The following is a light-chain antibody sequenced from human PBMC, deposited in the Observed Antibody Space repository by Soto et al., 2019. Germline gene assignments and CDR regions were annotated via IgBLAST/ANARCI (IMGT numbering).Light chain of an antibody. CDR1: STDIGRYNY. V-gene: IGLV2-14*03. J-gene: IGLJ1*01. CDR2: DVS. CDR3: SSYTSSSTYV. Sequence: QSELTQPASVSGSPGQSITISCTGTSTDIGRYNYVSWYQQHPGKAPKLMIYDVSNRPSGVSNRFSGSKSGNTASLTISGLQAEDEADYYCSSYTSSSTYVFGTGTKVTVL.